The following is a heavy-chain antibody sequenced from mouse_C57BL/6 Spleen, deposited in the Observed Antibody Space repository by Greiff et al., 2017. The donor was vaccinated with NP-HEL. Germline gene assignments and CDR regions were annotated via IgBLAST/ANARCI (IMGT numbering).Heavy chain of an antibody. CDR1: GYTFTSYW. J-gene: IGHJ2*01. Sequence: QVQLQQPGAELVMPGASVKLSCKASGYTFTSYWMHWVKQRPGQGLEWIGEIDPSDSYTNYNQKFKGKSTLTVDKSSSTAYMQLSSLTSDDSAVYYCARGGGGFDYWGQGTTLTVSS. CDR3: ARGGGGFDY. CDR2: IDPSDSYT. V-gene: IGHV1-69*01.